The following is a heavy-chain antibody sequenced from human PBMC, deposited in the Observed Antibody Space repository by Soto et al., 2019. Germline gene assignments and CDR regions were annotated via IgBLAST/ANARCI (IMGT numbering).Heavy chain of an antibody. CDR3: ARDYYKYYDSSGYYRSPAY. CDR2: ISYDGSDK. Sequence: GGSLRLSCAASGFTFSSYAMHWVRQAPGKGLEWVALISYDGSDKDYADSVKGRSTISRDNSRNTLFLQMNSLRAEDTAVYYCARDYYKYYDSSGYYRSPAYWGQGTLVTVSS. V-gene: IGHV3-30-3*01. D-gene: IGHD3-22*01. J-gene: IGHJ4*02. CDR1: GFTFSSYA.